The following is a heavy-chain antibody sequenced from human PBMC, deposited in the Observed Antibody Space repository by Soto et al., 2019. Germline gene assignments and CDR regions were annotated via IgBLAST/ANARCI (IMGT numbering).Heavy chain of an antibody. V-gene: IGHV1-2*04. CDR3: ARGGDITMIVVVMDAFDI. CDR1: GYTFTGYY. J-gene: IGHJ3*02. Sequence: ASVKVSCKASGYTFTGYYMHWVRQAPGQGLEWMGWINPNSGGTNYAQKFQGWVTMTRDTSSSTAYMELSRLRSDDTAVYYCARGGDITMIVVVMDAFDIWGQGTMVTVSS. CDR2: INPNSGGT. D-gene: IGHD3-22*01.